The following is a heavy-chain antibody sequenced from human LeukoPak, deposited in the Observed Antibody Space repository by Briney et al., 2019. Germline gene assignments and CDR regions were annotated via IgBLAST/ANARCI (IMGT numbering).Heavy chain of an antibody. V-gene: IGHV3-21*01. J-gene: IGHJ3*02. CDR3: ARVGGGGYNYEAFDI. Sequence: GGSLRLSCAASGFTFSGYSMNWVRQAPGKGLEWASSISSSSSYIYYADSVKGRFTISRDNAKNSLYLQMNSLRAEDTAVYYCARVGGGGYNYEAFDIWGQGTMVTVSS. CDR2: ISSSSSYI. CDR1: GFTFSGYS. D-gene: IGHD5-24*01.